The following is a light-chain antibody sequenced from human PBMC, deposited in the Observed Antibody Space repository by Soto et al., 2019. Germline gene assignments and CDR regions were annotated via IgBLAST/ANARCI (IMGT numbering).Light chain of an antibody. V-gene: IGKV1-39*01. CDR1: QTISNF. CDR2: AAS. Sequence: DIQMTQSPSSLSASEGDRVTITCRASQTISNFLNWYQQKPGKAPKLLIYAASSLQSGVPSRFSRSGSGTDFTLTISSLQPEDFATYYCQQSYSTPSITFGQGTRLEIK. J-gene: IGKJ5*01. CDR3: QQSYSTPSIT.